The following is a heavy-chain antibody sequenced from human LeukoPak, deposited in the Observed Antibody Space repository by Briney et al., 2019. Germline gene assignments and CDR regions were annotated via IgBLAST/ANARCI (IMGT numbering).Heavy chain of an antibody. CDR1: GFTFSDYY. Sequence: NPGGSLRLSCAASGFTFSDYYMSWIRQAPGKGLEWVSYISSSGSTIYYADSVKGRFTISRDNAKNSLYLQMNSLRAEDTAVYYCASPVGYCSTTSCQADAFDIWGQGTMVTVSS. CDR2: ISSSGSTI. CDR3: ASPVGYCSTTSCQADAFDI. V-gene: IGHV3-11*04. J-gene: IGHJ3*02. D-gene: IGHD2-2*01.